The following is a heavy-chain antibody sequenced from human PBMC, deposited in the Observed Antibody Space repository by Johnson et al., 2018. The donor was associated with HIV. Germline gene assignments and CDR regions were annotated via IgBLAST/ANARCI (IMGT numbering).Heavy chain of an antibody. J-gene: IGHJ3*02. CDR2: IRYDGSNK. Sequence: QVQLVESGGGVVRPGGSLRLSCAASGFTFDDYGMHWVRQAPGKGLEWVAFIRYDGSNKYYADSVKGRFTISRDNSKNTLYLQMNSLRVEDTAVYFCARAPGYSRAFDIWGQGTMVTVSS. CDR3: ARAPGYSRAFDI. D-gene: IGHD5-18*01. CDR1: GFTFDDYG. V-gene: IGHV3-30*02.